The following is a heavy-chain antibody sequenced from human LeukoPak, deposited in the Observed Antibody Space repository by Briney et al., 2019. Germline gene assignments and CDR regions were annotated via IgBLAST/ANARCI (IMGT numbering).Heavy chain of an antibody. CDR3: SMDLSGAHDY. V-gene: IGHV3-7*04. CDR2: IKQDGSKK. D-gene: IGHD4-17*01. Sequence: PGGSLRLSCVASGFPFSSYWMTWVRQAPGKGLEWVANIKQDGSKKSYVDSVKGRFTISRDNAENTLYLQMNSLRVEDTAVYYCSMDLSGAHDYWGQGSVVTVSS. J-gene: IGHJ4*02. CDR1: GFPFSSYW.